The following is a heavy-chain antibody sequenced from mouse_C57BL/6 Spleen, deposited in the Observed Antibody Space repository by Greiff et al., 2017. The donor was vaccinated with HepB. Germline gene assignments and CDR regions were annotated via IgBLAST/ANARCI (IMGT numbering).Heavy chain of an antibody. Sequence: VKLVESGAELVRPGASVTLSCKASGYTFTDYEMHWVKQTPVHGLEWIGAIDPETGGTAYNQKFKGKAILTADKSSSTAYMELRSLTSEDSAVYYCTNYGSRSWFAYWGQGTLVTVSA. CDR3: TNYGSRSWFAY. V-gene: IGHV1-15*01. D-gene: IGHD1-1*01. J-gene: IGHJ3*01. CDR1: GYTFTDYE. CDR2: IDPETGGT.